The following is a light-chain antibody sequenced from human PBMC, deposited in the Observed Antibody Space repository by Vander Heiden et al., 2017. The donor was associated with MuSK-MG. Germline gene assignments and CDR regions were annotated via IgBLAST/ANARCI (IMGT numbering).Light chain of an antibody. V-gene: IGLV1-40*01. CDR3: QSYDSSLSGHVV. CDR2: GNS. Sequence: QSVLTQPPSVSGAPGQRVTMSCTGSSSNIGAGYDVHWYQKLPGPAPKLLIYGNSNRPSGVPDRFSGSKSGTSASLAITGLQAEDEADYYCQSYDSSLSGHVVFGGGTKLTVL. CDR1: SSNIGAGYD. J-gene: IGLJ2*01.